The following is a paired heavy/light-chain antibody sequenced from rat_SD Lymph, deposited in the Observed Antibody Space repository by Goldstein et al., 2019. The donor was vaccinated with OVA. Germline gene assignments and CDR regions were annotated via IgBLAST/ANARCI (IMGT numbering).Light chain of an antibody. V-gene: IGKV12S16*01. CDR3: LQSYSTPWT. Sequence: DIQMTQSPASLSASLEEIVTITCKASQDIHDYLSWYQQKPGNSPQLLIYDATSLADGVPSRFSGSRSGTQFSLEISRPQVDDSGIYYCLQSYSTPWTFGGGTKLEL. CDR1: QDIHDY. J-gene: IGKJ1*01. CDR2: DAT.
Heavy chain of an antibody. J-gene: IGHJ2*01. D-gene: IGHD1-1*01. CDR3: ATRAVTDY. CDR1: GFSFSDYN. Sequence: EVQLVTSGGGLVQPGMSLKLSCAASGFSFSDYNMAWVRQAPKKGLEWVATIIHDGSWTYYRDSVKGRFTVSRDDAESTLYLQMDSLRSEDTATYYCATRAVTDYWGQGVMVTVSS. V-gene: IGHV5S10*01. CDR2: IIHDGSWT.